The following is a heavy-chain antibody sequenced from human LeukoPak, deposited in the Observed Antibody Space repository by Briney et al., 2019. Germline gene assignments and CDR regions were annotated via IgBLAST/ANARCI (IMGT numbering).Heavy chain of an antibody. CDR2: ISSSNSYK. Sequence: GRSLRLSCAASGFTFSSYSMNWVRQAPGKGLEWVSSISSSNSYKYYADSVKGRFTISRDNAKNSLYLQMNSLRAEDTAVYFCARDVYGERYFDYWGEGTLVTVSS. CDR3: ARDVYGERYFDY. CDR1: GFTFSSYS. V-gene: IGHV3-21*01. D-gene: IGHD4-17*01. J-gene: IGHJ4*02.